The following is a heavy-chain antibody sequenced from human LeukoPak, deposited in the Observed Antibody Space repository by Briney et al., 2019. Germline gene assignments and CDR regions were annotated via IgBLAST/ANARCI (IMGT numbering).Heavy chain of an antibody. CDR3: ARSGYSYTLDGFDY. CDR2: IYSGGST. V-gene: IGHV3-53*01. D-gene: IGHD5-18*01. J-gene: IGHJ4*02. Sequence: GGSLRLSCAASGFTVSSNYMSWVRQAPGKGLEWVSVIYSGGSTYYADSVKGRFTISRDNSKNTLYLQMNSLRAEDMAVYYCARSGYSYTLDGFDYWGQGTLVTVSS. CDR1: GFTVSSNY.